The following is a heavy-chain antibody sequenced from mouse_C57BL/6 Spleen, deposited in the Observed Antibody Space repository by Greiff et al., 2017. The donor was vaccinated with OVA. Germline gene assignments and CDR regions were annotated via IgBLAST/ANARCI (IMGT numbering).Heavy chain of an antibody. CDR1: GFTFSSYA. Sequence: EVMLVESGEGLVKPGGSLKLSCAASGFTFSSYAMSWVRQTPEKRLEWVAYISSGGDYIYYADTVKGRFPISRDNARNPLYLQMSRLKSEDTAMYYCARDSYGSSYCWFAYWGQGTLVTVSA. J-gene: IGHJ3*01. V-gene: IGHV5S21*01. CDR3: ARDSYGSSYCWFAY. D-gene: IGHD1-1*01. CDR2: ISSGGDYI.